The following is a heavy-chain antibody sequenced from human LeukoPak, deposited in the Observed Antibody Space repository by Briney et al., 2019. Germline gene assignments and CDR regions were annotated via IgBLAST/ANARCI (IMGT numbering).Heavy chain of an antibody. J-gene: IGHJ4*02. CDR3: AKVFIYDSSGYYPYYFDY. CDR2: INHNGETI. D-gene: IGHD3-22*01. Sequence: PGGSLRLSCAASGFPFSSYVMSWVRQAPGKGLEWVSYINHNGETIYYPDFVKGRFTISRDNAKNSLYLQMNSLRDEDTAVYYCAKVFIYDSSGYYPYYFDYWGQGTLVTVSS. V-gene: IGHV3-48*02. CDR1: GFPFSSYV.